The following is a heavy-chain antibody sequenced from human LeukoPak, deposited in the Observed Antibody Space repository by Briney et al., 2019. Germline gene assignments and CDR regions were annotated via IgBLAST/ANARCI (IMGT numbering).Heavy chain of an antibody. CDR1: GFTVSSNY. V-gene: IGHV3-53*01. CDR3: ARDRAPYSSSSGQVY. J-gene: IGHJ4*02. CDR2: IYSGGST. Sequence: GGSLRLSCAASGFTVSSNYMSWVRQAPGEGLEWVSVIYSGGSTYYADSVKGRFTISRDNSKNTLYLQMNSLRAEDTAVYYCARDRAPYSSSSGQVYWGQGTLVTVSS. D-gene: IGHD6-6*01.